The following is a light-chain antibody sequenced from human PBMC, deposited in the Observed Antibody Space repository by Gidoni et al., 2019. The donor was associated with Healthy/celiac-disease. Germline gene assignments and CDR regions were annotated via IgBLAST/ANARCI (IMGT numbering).Light chain of an antibody. CDR1: SSDVGGYNY. CDR3: SSYTSSSSYV. Sequence: QSALTQPASVSGSPGQPITISCTGTSSDVGGYNYVSWYQQHPGKAPKLMIYEVSNRPSGVSNRCSGSKSGNTASLTISGLQAEDEADYYCSSYTSSSSYVFGTGTKVTVL. J-gene: IGLJ1*01. V-gene: IGLV2-14*01. CDR2: EVS.